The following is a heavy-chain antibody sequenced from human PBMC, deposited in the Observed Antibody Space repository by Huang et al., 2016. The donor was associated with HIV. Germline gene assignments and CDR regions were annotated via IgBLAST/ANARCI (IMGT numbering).Heavy chain of an antibody. J-gene: IGHJ4*02. Sequence: QVQLVESGGGLVKPGGSLRLSCAASGFTFSDYYMSWIRQVPGKGLELVSLISISGSTIYYADSVKGRFTISRDNAKNSLYLQMNNLRAEDTAVYYCARERMVGSTGIFDYWGQGTLVTVSS. CDR2: ISISGSTI. CDR1: GFTFSDYY. D-gene: IGHD1-26*01. CDR3: ARERMVGSTGIFDY. V-gene: IGHV3-11*01.